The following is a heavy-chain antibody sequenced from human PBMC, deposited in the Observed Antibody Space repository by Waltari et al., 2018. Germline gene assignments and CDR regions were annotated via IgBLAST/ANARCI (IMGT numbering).Heavy chain of an antibody. J-gene: IGHJ6*02. CDR2: INHAGYT. Sequence: QVQLQQWGAGLLQSSETLSLTCAVYGGSFSGYSWGWVRQPPGKGLEWIGEINHAGYTNHNPSLRSRVTMSADTSKSQFSLKLNSVTAADTAVYYCVRLEDCTGPGGHCYSGDPFALDVWGQGTTVTVS. D-gene: IGHD2-15*01. CDR3: VRLEDCTGPGGHCYSGDPFALDV. V-gene: IGHV4-34*02. CDR1: GGSFSGYS.